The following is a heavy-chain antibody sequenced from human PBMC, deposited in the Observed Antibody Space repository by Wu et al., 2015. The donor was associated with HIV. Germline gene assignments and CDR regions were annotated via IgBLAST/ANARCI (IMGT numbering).Heavy chain of an antibody. D-gene: IGHD6-19*01. CDR2: INPKSGET. CDR3: VRDGGPVEFDR. J-gene: IGHJ5*02. CDR1: EYSFSIYY. Sequence: QVHLVQSGAEVKEPGASVKISCKTEYSFSIYYMHWVRQAPGQGLEWMGFINPKSGETKYGDKFQDRVTLSRDTSMRTTYMELTRLTYDDSAMYYCVRDGGPVEFDRWGQGTLVIVSS. V-gene: IGHV1-2*02.